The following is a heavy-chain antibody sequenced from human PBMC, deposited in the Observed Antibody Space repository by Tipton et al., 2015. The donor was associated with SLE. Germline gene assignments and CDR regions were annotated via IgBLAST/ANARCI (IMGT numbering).Heavy chain of an antibody. Sequence: TLSLTCAVYGGSFSGYYWSWIRQPPGKGLEWIGEINHSGSTNYNPSLKSRVTISVDTSKNQFSLKLSSVTAADTAVYYCARGLDLTTHIVGATSWFDPWGQGTLVTVSS. CDR3: ARGLDLTTHIVGATSWFDP. CDR1: GGSFSGYY. CDR2: INHSGST. J-gene: IGHJ5*02. V-gene: IGHV4-34*01. D-gene: IGHD1-26*01.